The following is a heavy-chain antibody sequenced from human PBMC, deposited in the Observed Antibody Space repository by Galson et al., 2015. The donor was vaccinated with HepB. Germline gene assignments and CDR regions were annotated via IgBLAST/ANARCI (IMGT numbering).Heavy chain of an antibody. Sequence: SVKVSCKASGGTFNIHTFHWVRQAPGQGLEWMGSINPVLDMTNYAQQFQGRVTITADTSASTAYMEMSSLRSEDTALYYCARGGGYDSAAPGYWGQGTLVIASS. CDR2: INPVLDMT. D-gene: IGHD5-12*01. CDR1: GGTFNIHT. J-gene: IGHJ1*01. CDR3: ARGGGYDSAAPGY. V-gene: IGHV1-69*02.